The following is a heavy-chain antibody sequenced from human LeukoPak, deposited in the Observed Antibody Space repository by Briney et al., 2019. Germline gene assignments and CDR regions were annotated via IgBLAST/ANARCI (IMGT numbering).Heavy chain of an antibody. Sequence: SGASLRLSCAASGFTFSTYEMNWVRQAPGKGLEWVSSIGTDGYSYSAVSVKGRFTISRNNAKSTLYLQMDSLTVEDTALYYCARGTIGGNPASAYWSQGTLVTVSS. V-gene: IGHV3-21*06. CDR1: GFTFSTYE. CDR2: IGTDGYS. CDR3: ARGTIGGNPASAY. J-gene: IGHJ4*02. D-gene: IGHD4-23*01.